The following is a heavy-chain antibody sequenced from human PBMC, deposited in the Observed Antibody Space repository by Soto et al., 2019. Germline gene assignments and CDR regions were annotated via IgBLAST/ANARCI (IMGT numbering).Heavy chain of an antibody. CDR2: IYYSGST. J-gene: IGHJ6*02. CDR1: GGSISSSSYY. V-gene: IGHV4-39*01. Sequence: XENLSLTSTVSGGSISSSSYYWGWIRQPPGKGLEWIGSIYYSGSTYYNPSLRSRVTISVDTSKNQFSLKLSSVTAADTAVYYCASGVITFCVVIVTPNYYYGMDVWGQGTTVTVSS. CDR3: ASGVITFCVVIVTPNYYYGMDV. D-gene: IGHD3-16*02.